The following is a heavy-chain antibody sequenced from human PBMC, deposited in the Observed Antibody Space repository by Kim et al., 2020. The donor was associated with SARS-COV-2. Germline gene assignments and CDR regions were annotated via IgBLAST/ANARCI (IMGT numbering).Heavy chain of an antibody. J-gene: IGHJ5*02. Sequence: GGSLRLSCAASGFTFSSYSMDWVRQAPGKGLEWVSFISRSSTTIYYADSVKGRFTVSRDNAKNSLYLQMNSLRDEDTAVYFCAGRLSNWFDPWGQGTLVTVSS. D-gene: IGHD6-19*01. V-gene: IGHV3-48*02. CDR1: GFTFSSYS. CDR2: ISRSSTTI. CDR3: AGRLSNWFDP.